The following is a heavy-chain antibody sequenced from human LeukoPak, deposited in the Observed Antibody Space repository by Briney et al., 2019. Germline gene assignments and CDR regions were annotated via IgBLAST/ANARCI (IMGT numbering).Heavy chain of an antibody. CDR2: ISSSGSTI. V-gene: IGHV3-48*03. D-gene: IGHD6-13*01. Sequence: GGSLRLSCAASGFTFSSYEMNWVRQAPGKGLEWVSYISSSGSTIYYADSVKGRFTISRDNSKNTLCLQMNSLRAEDTAVYYCAKGSGYSSSWYYPDYWGQGTLVTVSS. J-gene: IGHJ4*02. CDR1: GFTFSSYE. CDR3: AKGSGYSSSWYYPDY.